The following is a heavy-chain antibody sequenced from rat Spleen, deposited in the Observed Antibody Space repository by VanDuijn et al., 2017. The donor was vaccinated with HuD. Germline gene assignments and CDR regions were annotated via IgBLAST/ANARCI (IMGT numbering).Heavy chain of an antibody. CDR2: ISTCGGNT. Sequence: EVQLVESGGGLVQPGRSMKLSCAASGFTFSNYYMAWVRQAPTKGLEWVASISTCGGNTYYRDSVKGRFTISRDNAKSTLYLQMDSLRSEDTATYYCARHGKRYTTDYYYDGTPFDYWGQGVMVTVSS. V-gene: IGHV5-25*01. CDR3: ARHGKRYTTDYYYDGTPFDY. CDR1: GFTFSNYY. D-gene: IGHD1-6*01. J-gene: IGHJ2*01.